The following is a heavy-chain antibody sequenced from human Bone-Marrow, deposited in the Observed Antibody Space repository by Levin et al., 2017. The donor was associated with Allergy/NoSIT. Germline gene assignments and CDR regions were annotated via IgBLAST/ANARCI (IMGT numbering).Heavy chain of an antibody. D-gene: IGHD4-17*01. CDR2: INNDGTIT. J-gene: IGHJ5*02. CDR1: GFTFSSFW. V-gene: IGHV3-74*01. CDR3: ASGTDYDYGDYGWVDP. Sequence: GGSLRLSCVASGFTFSSFWMHWVRQAPGKGLLWVSRINNDGTITNYADSVKGRFTISRDNAKNTLYLQMNSLRAEDTGLYYCASGTDYDYGDYGWVDPWGQGTQVTVSS.